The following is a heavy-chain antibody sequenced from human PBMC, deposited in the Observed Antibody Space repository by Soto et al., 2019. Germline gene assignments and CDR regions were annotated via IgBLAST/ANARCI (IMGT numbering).Heavy chain of an antibody. CDR1: GFTFSSYP. D-gene: IGHD1-1*01. V-gene: IGHV3-30-3*01. CDR2: ISYDETSK. CDR3: VRCWGTGDGSNLGYNWLDP. J-gene: IGHJ5*02. Sequence: PGGSLRLSCAASGFTFSSYPMHWVRQAPGKGLEWVAVISYDETSKYYADSVKGRFTISRGNSKNTLYLQMNSLRAEDTAVYYCVRCWGTGDGSNLGYNWLDPWGQGTLVTVSS.